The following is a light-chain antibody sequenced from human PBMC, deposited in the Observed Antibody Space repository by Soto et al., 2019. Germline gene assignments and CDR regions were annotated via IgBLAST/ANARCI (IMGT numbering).Light chain of an antibody. V-gene: IGKV3-20*01. CDR3: QQYGISGWT. J-gene: IGKJ1*01. CDR1: QSVSSSY. CDR2: GAS. Sequence: EIVLTQSPGTLSLSPGERATLSCRASQSVSSSYLAWYQQKPGQAPRLLIYGASSRATGIPDRFIGSGSGTDFTITISRLEPEDFAVYYWQQYGISGWTFVQGTKVEIK.